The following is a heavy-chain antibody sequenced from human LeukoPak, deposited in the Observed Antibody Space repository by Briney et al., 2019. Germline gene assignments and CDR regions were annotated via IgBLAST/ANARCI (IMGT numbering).Heavy chain of an antibody. CDR2: INSDGSST. CDR1: GFTFSSYW. CDR3: ARANENYCSGGSCYSSGFDY. Sequence: GGSLRLSCAASGFTFSSYWMHWVRQAPGKGLVWVSRINSDGSSTSYADSVKGRFTISRDNAKNTLYLQMNSLRAEDTAVYYCARANENYCSGGSCYSSGFDYWGQGTLVTVSS. V-gene: IGHV3-74*01. J-gene: IGHJ4*02. D-gene: IGHD2-15*01.